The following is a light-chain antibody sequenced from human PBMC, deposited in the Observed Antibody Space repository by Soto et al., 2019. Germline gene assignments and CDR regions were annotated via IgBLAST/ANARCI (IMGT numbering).Light chain of an antibody. CDR2: GAS. V-gene: IGKV3-20*01. Sequence: IVLTQSPGTLSLSPGERTTISCRASQSISRYLAWYQQKPGQGPRLLIYGASSRATGPPDRFSGSGSGTDFTLTINRLEPEDFALYYCQQYGSSPPTFGKGTKVDIK. CDR1: QSISRY. CDR3: QQYGSSPPT. J-gene: IGKJ1*01.